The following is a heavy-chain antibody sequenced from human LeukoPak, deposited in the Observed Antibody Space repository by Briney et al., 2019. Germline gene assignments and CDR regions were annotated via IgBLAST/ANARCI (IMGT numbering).Heavy chain of an antibody. Sequence: GGSLRLSCAASGFTFSSYSMNWVRQAPGKGLEWISYISSSSSSIYYADSVKGRFTVSRDNAKNSLYLQMKSLRDEDTAVYYCARAHTTYYYDSSGYYFDYWGQGTLVTVSS. CDR3: ARAHTTYYYDSSGYYFDY. D-gene: IGHD3-22*01. J-gene: IGHJ4*02. CDR2: ISSSSSSI. CDR1: GFTFSSYS. V-gene: IGHV3-48*02.